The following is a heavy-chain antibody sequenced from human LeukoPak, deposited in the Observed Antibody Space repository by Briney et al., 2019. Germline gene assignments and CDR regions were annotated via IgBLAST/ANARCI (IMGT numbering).Heavy chain of an antibody. J-gene: IGHJ4*02. D-gene: IGHD6-19*01. CDR2: IYYSGST. CDR1: GGSISSSSYY. CDR3: AKDLDSSGWSYFDY. Sequence: SETLSLTCTVSGGSISSSSYYWGWIRQPPGKGLEWIGSIYYSGSTYYNPSLKSRVTISVDTSKNQFSLKLSSVTAADTAVYYCAKDLDSSGWSYFDYWGQGTLVTVSS. V-gene: IGHV4-39*07.